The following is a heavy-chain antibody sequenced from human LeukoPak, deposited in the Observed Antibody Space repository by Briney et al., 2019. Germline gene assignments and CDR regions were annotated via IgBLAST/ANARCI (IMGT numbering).Heavy chain of an antibody. J-gene: IGHJ6*03. Sequence: ASVKVSCKASGYTFTGYYMHWVRQAPGQGLEWMGWINPNSGGTNYAQKFQGRVTMTRDTSISTAYMELSRLRSEDTAVYYCASHRPRSSSWYGYYYYYMDVWGKGTTVTVSS. CDR1: GYTFTGYY. CDR3: ASHRPRSSSWYGYYYYYMDV. V-gene: IGHV1-2*02. CDR2: INPNSGGT. D-gene: IGHD6-13*01.